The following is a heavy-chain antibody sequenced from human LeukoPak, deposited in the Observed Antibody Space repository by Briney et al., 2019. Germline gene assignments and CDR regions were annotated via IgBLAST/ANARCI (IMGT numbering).Heavy chain of an antibody. V-gene: IGHV5-51*01. Sequence: AGESLKISCKGSGYSFTSYWIGWVRQMPGKGLEWMGIIYPGDSDTRYSPSFQGQVTISADKSISTAYLQWSSLKASDTAMYYCARRTITAMVEENWFDPWGQGTLVTVSS. CDR1: GYSFTSYW. D-gene: IGHD5-18*01. CDR3: ARRTITAMVEENWFDP. CDR2: IYPGDSDT. J-gene: IGHJ5*02.